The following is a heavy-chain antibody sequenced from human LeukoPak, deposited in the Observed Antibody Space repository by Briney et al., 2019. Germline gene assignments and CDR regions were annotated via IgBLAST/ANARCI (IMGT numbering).Heavy chain of an antibody. D-gene: IGHD1-26*01. V-gene: IGHV3-30*02. CDR1: GFTFSSYG. CDR3: AKRIFTWELLD. Sequence: PGGSLRLSCAASGFTFSSYGMHWARQAPGKGLEWVAFIRFDGNSKNFADSVKGRFTISRDNSKNTLYLQMNSLRVEDTAVYYCAKRIFTWELLDWGQGTLVTVSS. J-gene: IGHJ4*02. CDR2: IRFDGNSK.